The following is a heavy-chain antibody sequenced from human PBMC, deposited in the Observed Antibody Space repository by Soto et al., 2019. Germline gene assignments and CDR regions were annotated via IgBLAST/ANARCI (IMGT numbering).Heavy chain of an antibody. CDR3: AKDHFSDWATYFDY. CDR1: GFTFSTYA. V-gene: IGHV3-23*01. Sequence: LRLSCAASGFTFSTYAMTWVRQAPGKGLEWVSSVRSNSGTTYYAESVKGWFTISRDNSKNTLYLQMNSLRAEDTAVYFCAKDHFSDWATYFDYWGLGTLVTVSS. J-gene: IGHJ4*02. CDR2: VRSNSGTT. D-gene: IGHD3-9*01.